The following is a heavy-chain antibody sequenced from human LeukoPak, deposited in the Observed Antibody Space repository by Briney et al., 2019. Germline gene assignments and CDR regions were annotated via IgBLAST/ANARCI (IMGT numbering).Heavy chain of an antibody. Sequence: GGSLRLSCAASGFTFSSYGMHRVRQAPGKGLEWVAFIRYDGSNKYYADSVKGRFTIFRDNSKNTLYLQMNSLRAEDTAVYYCAKDSSSTWFGGDSKWGQGTLVTVSS. V-gene: IGHV3-30*02. CDR2: IRYDGSNK. CDR3: AKDSSSTWFGGDSK. J-gene: IGHJ4*02. D-gene: IGHD3-10*01. CDR1: GFTFSSYG.